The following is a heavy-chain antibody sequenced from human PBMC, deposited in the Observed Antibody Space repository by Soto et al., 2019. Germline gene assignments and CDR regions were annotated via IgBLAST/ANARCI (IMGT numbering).Heavy chain of an antibody. V-gene: IGHV3-15*01. J-gene: IGHJ4*02. CDR3: ITDPSRGARRSSSYGIPFDY. CDR2: MKSKTDGGTT. D-gene: IGHD6-13*01. Sequence: GGSLRRSCAASGFTFSNAWMSWVRQAPGKGLEWVGRMKSKTDGGTTDYASPVKGRFTISRDDSKNTLYLQMNSLKTEDTAVYYCITDPSRGARRSSSYGIPFDYWGQGTLVTVSS. CDR1: GFTFSNAW.